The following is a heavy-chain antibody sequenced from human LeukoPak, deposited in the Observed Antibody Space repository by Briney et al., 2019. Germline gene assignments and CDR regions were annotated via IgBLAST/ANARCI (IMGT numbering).Heavy chain of an antibody. Sequence: GGSLRLSCVASGFTFSSYAMHWVRQAPGKGLEWVAVISYDGSNKYYADSVKGRFTISRDNSKNTLYLQMNSLRAEDTAVYYCARDDWYYYDSSGYWGNYYYGMDVWGQGTTVTVSS. CDR2: ISYDGSNK. V-gene: IGHV3-30*04. D-gene: IGHD3-22*01. J-gene: IGHJ6*02. CDR3: ARDDWYYYDSSGYWGNYYYGMDV. CDR1: GFTFSSYA.